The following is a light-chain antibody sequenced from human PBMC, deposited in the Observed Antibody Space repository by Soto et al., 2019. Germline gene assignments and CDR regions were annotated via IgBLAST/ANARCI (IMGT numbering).Light chain of an antibody. Sequence: DIQMTQSPSTLSASVGDRVTITCRASQSISSWLAWYQQKPGKAPKLLIYKASSLESGVPSRFRGSGSGTEFTLTISSVQPDDFATYYCQQYNSYSWTFGQGTKVEIK. CDR3: QQYNSYSWT. CDR1: QSISSW. CDR2: KAS. V-gene: IGKV1-5*03. J-gene: IGKJ1*01.